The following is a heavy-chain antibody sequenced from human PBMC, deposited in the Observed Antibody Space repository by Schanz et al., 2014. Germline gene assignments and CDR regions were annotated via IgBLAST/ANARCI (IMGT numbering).Heavy chain of an antibody. CDR1: GFSFSSYA. J-gene: IGHJ4*02. D-gene: IGHD6-13*01. CDR3: ARGLIAAAGGAFDY. CDR2: ISGDHRNT. V-gene: IGHV3-23*01. Sequence: EVHLLDSGGGLVEPGGSLRLSCAASGFSFSSYAMSWVRQAPGKGLEWVSSISGDHRNTFYADSVKGRFTISRDNSKNTLYLQMNSLRAEDTAVYYCARGLIAAAGGAFDYWGQGTLVAVSA.